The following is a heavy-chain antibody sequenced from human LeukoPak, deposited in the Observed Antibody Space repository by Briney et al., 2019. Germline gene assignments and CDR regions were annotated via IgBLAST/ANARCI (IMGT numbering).Heavy chain of an antibody. D-gene: IGHD3-22*01. V-gene: IGHV3-23*01. Sequence: GGSLRLSCAASGFTFSNHAMSWVRQTPGKGLEWVSGISAGGGSTLYADSVKGRFTISRDNSKNTLYLHMNNLRVEDTAVYFCAYYDSSGYYYGRLRYWGQGTPVTVSS. CDR1: GFTFSNHA. J-gene: IGHJ4*02. CDR2: ISAGGGST. CDR3: AYYDSSGYYYGRLRY.